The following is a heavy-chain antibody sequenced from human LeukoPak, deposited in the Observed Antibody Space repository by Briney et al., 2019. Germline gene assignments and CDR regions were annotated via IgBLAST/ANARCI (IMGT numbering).Heavy chain of an antibody. J-gene: IGHJ6*03. Sequence: ASVKVSCKASGYTFTSYYMHWVRQAPGQGLEWMGIINPSGGSTSYAQKFQGRVTITADKSTSTAYMELSSLRSEDTAVYYCARAYRRITGTTRPHYYYYYMDVWGKGTTVTVSS. V-gene: IGHV1-46*01. D-gene: IGHD1-7*01. CDR2: INPSGGST. CDR3: ARAYRRITGTTRPHYYYYYMDV. CDR1: GYTFTSYY.